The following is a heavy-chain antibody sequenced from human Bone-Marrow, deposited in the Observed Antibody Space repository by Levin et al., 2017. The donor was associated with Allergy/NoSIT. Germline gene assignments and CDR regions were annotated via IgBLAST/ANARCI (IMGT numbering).Heavy chain of an antibody. J-gene: IGHJ5*02. V-gene: IGHV4-39*01. CDR1: GGSISSSSYY. CDR2: IYYSGST. D-gene: IGHD3-10*01. CDR3: ARWGYYYGSGGPCWFDP. Sequence: SQTLSLTCTVSGGSISSSSYYWGWIRQPPGKGLEWIGSIYYSGSTYYNPSLKSRVTISVDTSKNQFSLKLSSVTAADTAVYYCARWGYYYGSGGPCWFDPWGQGTLVTVSS.